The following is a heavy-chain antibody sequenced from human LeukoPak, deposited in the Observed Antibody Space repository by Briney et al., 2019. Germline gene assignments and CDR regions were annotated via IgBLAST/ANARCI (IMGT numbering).Heavy chain of an antibody. CDR3: AKALKYYYYYMDV. V-gene: IGHV3-21*01. CDR2: ISSQSTFI. Sequence: PGGSLRLSCATSGFTFSSYSFNWVRQAPGKGLEWVSSISSQSTFIYYADSVKGRFTISRDNSKNTLYLQMNSLRAEDTAVYYCAKALKYYYYYMDVWGKGTTVTVSS. CDR1: GFTFSSYS. J-gene: IGHJ6*03.